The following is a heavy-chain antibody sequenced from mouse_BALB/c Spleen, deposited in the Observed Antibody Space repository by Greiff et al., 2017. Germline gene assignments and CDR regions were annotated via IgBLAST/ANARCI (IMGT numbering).Heavy chain of an antibody. D-gene: IGHD1-2*01. CDR2: IWSGGST. Sequence: QVQLQQSGPGLVQPSQSLSITCTVSGFSLTSYGVHWVRQSPGKGLEWLGVIWSGGSTDYNAAFISRLSISKDNSKSQVFFKMNSLQADDTAIYYCDRSGGVSLLRIRYIDVWGGGNAVTVS. CDR1: GFSLTSYG. J-gene: IGHJ1*01. CDR3: DRSGGVSLLRIRYIDV. V-gene: IGHV2-4-1*01.